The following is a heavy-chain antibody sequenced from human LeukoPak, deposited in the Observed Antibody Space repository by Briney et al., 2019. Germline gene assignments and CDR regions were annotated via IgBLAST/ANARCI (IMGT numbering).Heavy chain of an antibody. CDR3: AREHSGGSCLDP. CDR2: IYYSGST. D-gene: IGHD2-15*01. J-gene: IGHJ5*02. Sequence: SETLSLTCTVSGGSMSSTSYYWGWIRQPPGKGLEWIGSIYYSGSTYYNPSLKSRVTISIDTSKNLFSLKLDSLTPADTAVYYCAREHSGGSCLDPWGQGTLVTVSS. CDR1: GGSMSSTSYY. V-gene: IGHV4-39*07.